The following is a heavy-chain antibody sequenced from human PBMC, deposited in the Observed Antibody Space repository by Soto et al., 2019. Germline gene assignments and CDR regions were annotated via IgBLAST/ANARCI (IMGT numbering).Heavy chain of an antibody. D-gene: IGHD2-21*02. CDR3: AREVSYSACYFEDGVKLGIFDF. CDR1: GGSINTFY. CDR2: IFPSGST. V-gene: IGHV4-4*07. Sequence: SETLSLTCTVSGGSINTFYWSWVRQPPGKGLEWIGRIFPSGSTSFNPSLESRVAMSVDTSKNHFSLNLSSVTAADMAVYYCAREVSYSACYFEDGVKLGIFDFRGQGTLVTVSS. J-gene: IGHJ4*02.